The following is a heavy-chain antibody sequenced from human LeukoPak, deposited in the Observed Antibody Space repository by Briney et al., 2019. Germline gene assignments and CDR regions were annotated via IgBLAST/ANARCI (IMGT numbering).Heavy chain of an antibody. CDR1: GYTFTSYY. J-gene: IGHJ3*02. D-gene: IGHD3-22*01. CDR2: LNPSSGST. V-gene: IGHV1-46*01. CDR3: ARVLEKYTDRSGYDAFDI. Sequence: ASVKVSCKASGYTFTSYYIHWVRQAPGQGLEWMGLLNPSSGSTTYAQNFQGRVTMTRDTSTRTVYMELSSLRSEDTAVYYCARVLEKYTDRSGYDAFDIWGHGTMVTVSS.